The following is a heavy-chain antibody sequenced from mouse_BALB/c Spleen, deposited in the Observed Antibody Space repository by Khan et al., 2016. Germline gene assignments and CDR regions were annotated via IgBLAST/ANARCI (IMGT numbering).Heavy chain of an antibody. CDR2: ILPGGGTT. V-gene: IGHV1-9*01. CDR1: GYTFRSYW. D-gene: IGHD1-1*01. CDR3: ARRRDYGSRPAWFAY. J-gene: IGHJ3*01. Sequence: QVRLQQSGAELMKPGASVKISCKATGYTFRSYWIEWVKQRPGHGLEWIGEILPGGGTTNYNEKFQGKAIFTADSSSNTAYMQFSSLTAEDSAVYYCARRRDYGSRPAWFAYWGQGTLVTVSA.